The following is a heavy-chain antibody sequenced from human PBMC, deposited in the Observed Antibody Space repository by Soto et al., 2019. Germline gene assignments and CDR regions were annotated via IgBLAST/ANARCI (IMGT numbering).Heavy chain of an antibody. D-gene: IGHD4-17*01. CDR2: ISGSGSST. CDR1: GFAFNIYA. Sequence: GGSLRLSCAASGFAFNIYAMSWVRQAPGKGLEWVASISGSGSSTYSADSVKGRFTISRDNSKIMVYLQMNNLRAEDTATYYCAKCDGDYRYYYYGMDVWGQGTTVTVSS. CDR3: AKCDGDYRYYYYGMDV. V-gene: IGHV3-23*01. J-gene: IGHJ6*02.